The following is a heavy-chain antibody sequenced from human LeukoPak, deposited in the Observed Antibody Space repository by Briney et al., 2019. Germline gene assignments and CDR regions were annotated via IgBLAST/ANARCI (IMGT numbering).Heavy chain of an antibody. D-gene: IGHD6-13*01. J-gene: IGHJ6*03. CDR2: INTNTGNP. CDR1: GYTFTSNA. Sequence: ASVKVSCKASGYTFTSNALGWVRQAPGQGLEWMGWINTNTGNPTYAQGFTGRFVFSLDTSVSTAYLQISSLKAEDTAVYYCARGLNSSSWYAARDYYYMDVWGKGTTVTISS. V-gene: IGHV7-4-1*02. CDR3: ARGLNSSSWYAARDYYYMDV.